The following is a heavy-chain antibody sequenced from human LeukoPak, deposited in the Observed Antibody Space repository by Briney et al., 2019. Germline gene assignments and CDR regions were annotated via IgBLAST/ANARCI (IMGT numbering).Heavy chain of an antibody. CDR2: ISVSGGVR. CDR3: ARKAQYNGHYPLDY. D-gene: IGHD1-7*01. CDR1: GYPFSRYS. V-gene: IGHV3-21*05. Sequence: PGGSLRLSCVASGYPFSRYSMNWIRQAPGKGLEWVSYISVSGGVRSYADSVKGRFTISRDSSKNTLFLQMNSLRAEDTALYFCARKAQYNGHYPLDYWGQGTLVTVSS. J-gene: IGHJ4*02.